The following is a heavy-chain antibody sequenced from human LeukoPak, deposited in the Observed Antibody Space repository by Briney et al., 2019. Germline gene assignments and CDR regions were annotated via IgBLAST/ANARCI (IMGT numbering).Heavy chain of an antibody. CDR1: GGSFSGYY. CDR3: ARGPRYCSSTSCSTFGY. CDR2: INHSGST. D-gene: IGHD2-2*01. J-gene: IGHJ4*02. Sequence: PSETLSLTCAVYGGSFSGYYWSWIRQPPGKGLEWIGEINHSGSTNYNPSLKSRVTISVDTSKNQFSLKLSSVTAVDTAVYYCARGPRYCSSTSCSTFGYWGQGTLVTVSS. V-gene: IGHV4-34*01.